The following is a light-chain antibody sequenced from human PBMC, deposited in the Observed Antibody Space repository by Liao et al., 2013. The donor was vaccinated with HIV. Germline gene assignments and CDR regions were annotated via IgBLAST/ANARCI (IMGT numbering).Light chain of an antibody. V-gene: IGLV3-1*01. CDR3: QAWDSSTVV. CDR1: KLGDKY. Sequence: SYDLTQPPSVSVSPGQTASITCSGDKLGDKYVCWYQQKPGQSPVLVIYQDAKRPSGIPERFSGSNSGNTATLTIGGTQATDEADYYCQAWDSSTVVFGGGTKLTVL. J-gene: IGLJ2*01. CDR2: QDA.